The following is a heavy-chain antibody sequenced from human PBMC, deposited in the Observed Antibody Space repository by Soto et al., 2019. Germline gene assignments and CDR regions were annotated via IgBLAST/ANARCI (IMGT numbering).Heavy chain of an antibody. CDR2: VYYSGSI. J-gene: IGHJ3*02. Sequence: SETLSLTCTVSGASISSSYWSWIRHSPGKGLEWIGYVYYSGSINYNPSLKSRVTISVDTSKNQFSLQLSSVTAADTAVYYCARGYYDSRGQSNTFDIWGQGTMVTVSS. V-gene: IGHV4-59*01. D-gene: IGHD3-22*01. CDR3: ARGYYDSRGQSNTFDI. CDR1: GASISSSY.